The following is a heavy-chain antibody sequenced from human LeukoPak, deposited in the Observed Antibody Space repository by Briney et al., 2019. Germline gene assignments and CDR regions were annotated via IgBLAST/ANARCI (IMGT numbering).Heavy chain of an antibody. CDR1: GFTFSSYS. Sequence: GGSLGLSCAASGFTFSSYSMNWVGQAPGNGLAWVSYISSVSSTIYYADSVKGRFTISRDNAKNSLYLQMNSLRAEDTAVYYCARALGSSGNYWSYYYYMDVWGKGTTVTVSS. CDR3: ARALGSSGNYWSYYYYMDV. V-gene: IGHV3-48*01. CDR2: ISSVSSTI. D-gene: IGHD3-22*01. J-gene: IGHJ6*03.